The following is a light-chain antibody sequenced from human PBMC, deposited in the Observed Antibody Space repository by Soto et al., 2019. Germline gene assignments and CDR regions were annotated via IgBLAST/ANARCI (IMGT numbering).Light chain of an antibody. Sequence: EIVMTQSPATLSVSPGERATLSCRASQSVSSNFAWYQQKPGQAPRLLIYGASTRATGIPARFSGGGSGTEFTITISSLQSEDFAVYYCQQYNNWSPITFGQGTRLEIK. CDR1: QSVSSN. V-gene: IGKV3-15*01. CDR3: QQYNNWSPIT. J-gene: IGKJ5*01. CDR2: GAS.